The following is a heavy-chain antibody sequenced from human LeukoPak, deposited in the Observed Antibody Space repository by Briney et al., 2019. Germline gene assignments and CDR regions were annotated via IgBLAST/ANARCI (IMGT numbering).Heavy chain of an antibody. J-gene: IGHJ4*02. V-gene: IGHV1-2*02. D-gene: IGHD2-2*01. Sequence: ASVKVSCKASGYTFTGYYMHWVRQAPGQGLEWMGWINPNSGGTNYAQKFQGRATMTRDTSISTANMELSRLRSDDTAVYYCARGSSKYQLLPLDYWGQGTLVTVSS. CDR3: ARGSSKYQLLPLDY. CDR2: INPNSGGT. CDR1: GYTFTGYY.